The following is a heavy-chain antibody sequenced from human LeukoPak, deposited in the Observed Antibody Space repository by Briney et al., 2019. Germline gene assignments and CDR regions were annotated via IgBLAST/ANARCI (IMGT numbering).Heavy chain of an antibody. V-gene: IGHV3-48*01. J-gene: IGHJ4*02. CDR2: ITSSSTNI. D-gene: IGHD5-18*01. CDR1: GFTFSSYS. CDR3: AYSYGPYYYDY. Sequence: PGGSLRLSCAASGFTFSSYSMNWVRQAPGKGLEGVSYITSSSTNIYYADSVKGRFPISRDNAKNSLYLQMNSLRAEDTAVYYCAYSYGPYYYDYCGQGTLVTVSS.